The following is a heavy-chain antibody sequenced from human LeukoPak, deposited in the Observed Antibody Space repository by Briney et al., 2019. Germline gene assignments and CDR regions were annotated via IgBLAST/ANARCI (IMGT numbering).Heavy chain of an antibody. J-gene: IGHJ3*02. Sequence: QTLSLTCAISGDSVSSKSVAWNWIRQSPSRGLEWLGRTYYRSNDYAVSVKSRITIDPDTSKNQFSLQLNSVTPEDTAVYYCARGQFSAFDIWGQGTMVIVSS. V-gene: IGHV6-1*01. CDR1: GDSVSSKSVA. D-gene: IGHD5-24*01. CDR2: TYYRSN. CDR3: ARGQFSAFDI.